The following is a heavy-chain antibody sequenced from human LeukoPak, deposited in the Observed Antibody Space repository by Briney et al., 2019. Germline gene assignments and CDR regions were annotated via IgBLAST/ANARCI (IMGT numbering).Heavy chain of an antibody. D-gene: IGHD4-17*01. Sequence: GGSLRLSCAASGFTFSSYAMHWVRQPPGKGLEYVSAISSNGGSTYYANSVKGRFTISRDNSKNTLYLQMGSLRAEDMAVYYCARAKGSYGDYGRFSYYFDYWGQRTLVTVSS. CDR3: ARAKGSYGDYGRFSYYFDY. CDR1: GFTFSSYA. V-gene: IGHV3-64*01. CDR2: ISSNGGST. J-gene: IGHJ4*02.